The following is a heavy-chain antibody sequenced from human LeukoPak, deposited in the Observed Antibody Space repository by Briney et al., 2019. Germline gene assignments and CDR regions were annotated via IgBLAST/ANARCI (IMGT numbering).Heavy chain of an antibody. CDR2: ISPIFGTA. Sequence: GASVKVSCKASGGTFSSYAISWVRQAPGQGLEWMGGISPIFGTANYAQKFQGRVTITADESTSTAYMELSSLRSEDTAVYYCARDFSDYYDSSGYPPWGQGTLVTVSS. D-gene: IGHD3-22*01. V-gene: IGHV1-69*13. J-gene: IGHJ5*02. CDR3: ARDFSDYYDSSGYPP. CDR1: GGTFSSYA.